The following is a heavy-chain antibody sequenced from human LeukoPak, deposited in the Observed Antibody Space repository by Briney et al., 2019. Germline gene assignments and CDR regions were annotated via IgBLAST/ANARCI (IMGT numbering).Heavy chain of an antibody. D-gene: IGHD3-22*01. Sequence: RAGGSLKLSCAASGFSFSSYGMHWVREPPGKGLEWIGEIYHSGSTNYNPSLKSRVTISVDKSKNQFSLKLSSVTAADTAVYYCARVNTMIVVVTDAFDIWGQGTMVTVSP. V-gene: IGHV4-4*02. J-gene: IGHJ3*02. CDR1: GFSFSSYG. CDR3: ARVNTMIVVVTDAFDI. CDR2: IYHSGST.